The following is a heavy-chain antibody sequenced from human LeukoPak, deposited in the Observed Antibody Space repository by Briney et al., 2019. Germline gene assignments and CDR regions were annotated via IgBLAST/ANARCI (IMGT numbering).Heavy chain of an antibody. V-gene: IGHV1-2*02. J-gene: IGHJ5*02. CDR2: INPNSGGT. CDR1: GYTFTGPF. CDR3: ARDAQGLQGDWFDP. Sequence: ASVTVSCKASGYTFTGPFIHWVRQAPGQGLEWMGWINPNSGGTNYAQKFQGRVTMTRDTSISTAYMELSRPRSDDTAVYYCARDAQGLQGDWFDPWGQGTLVTVSS.